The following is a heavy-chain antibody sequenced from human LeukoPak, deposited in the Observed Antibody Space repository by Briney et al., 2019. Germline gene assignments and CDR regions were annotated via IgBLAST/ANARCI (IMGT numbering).Heavy chain of an antibody. D-gene: IGHD1-26*01. CDR3: ARALVGATFHGLDI. Sequence: TGGSLRLSCAASGFIFSSYGMSWVRQAPGKRLEWVSTLSAGGGTTYYADSVKGRFTISRDNSKNTLYLQMNSLRAEDTAVYYCARALVGATFHGLDIWGQGTKVTVSS. CDR2: LSAGGGTT. J-gene: IGHJ3*02. V-gene: IGHV3-23*01. CDR1: GFIFSSYG.